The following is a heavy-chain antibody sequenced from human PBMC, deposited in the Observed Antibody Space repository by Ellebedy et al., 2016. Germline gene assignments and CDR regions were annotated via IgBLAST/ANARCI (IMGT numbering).Heavy chain of an antibody. Sequence: GGSLRLSCAASGFTFSDYAMHWVRQALGKGPEWVAVIWSDGTKKYYTDSVRGRFTISRDTSKNTLYMQMDSLRAEDTAVYYCTRGGAVAGGFDYWGQGTLVTVSS. CDR3: TRGGAVAGGFDY. J-gene: IGHJ4*02. CDR1: GFTFSDYA. D-gene: IGHD6-19*01. V-gene: IGHV3-33*01. CDR2: IWSDGTKK.